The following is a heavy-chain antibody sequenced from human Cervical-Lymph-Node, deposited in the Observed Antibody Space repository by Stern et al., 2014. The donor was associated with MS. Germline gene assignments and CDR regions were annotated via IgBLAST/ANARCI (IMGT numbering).Heavy chain of an antibody. CDR1: GGSINYYY. D-gene: IGHD1-7*01. CDR2: ISTDGTP. J-gene: IGHJ6*02. V-gene: IGHV4-4*07. Sequence: QVQLQESGPGLVKPSETLSLTCTVSGGSINYYYWTWIRQPAGRGLELIGRISTDGTPNDSPSLRSRVTMSVATSKNQVSLKLTSVTAADTAVYFCARGAITGTLHRGRGGLDVWGQGTAVTVSS. CDR3: ARGAITGTLHRGRGGLDV.